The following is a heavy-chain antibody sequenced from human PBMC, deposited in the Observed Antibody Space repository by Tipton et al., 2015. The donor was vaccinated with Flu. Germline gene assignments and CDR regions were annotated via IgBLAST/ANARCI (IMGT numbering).Heavy chain of an antibody. J-gene: IGHJ5*02. CDR3: TRDRRSGSRGHCFDP. Sequence: TLSLTCTVSGDSISDYYWSWIRQPPGKGLEWIGYIYYSGSTNYNPSLKSRVTISVDTSKNQFSLKLRSVTAADTAVYYCTRDRRSGSRGHCFDPWGQGTLVTVSS. CDR1: GDSISDYY. CDR2: IYYSGST. V-gene: IGHV4-59*01. D-gene: IGHD1-26*01.